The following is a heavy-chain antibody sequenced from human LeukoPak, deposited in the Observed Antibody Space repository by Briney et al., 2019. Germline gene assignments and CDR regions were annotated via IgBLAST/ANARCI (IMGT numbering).Heavy chain of an antibody. J-gene: IGHJ4*02. V-gene: IGHV4-59*01. CDR3: AREDSSGYSYFDY. D-gene: IGHD3-22*01. Sequence: SETLSHTCNVSGGSISSYYWSWIRQHPGKGLEGVGYIYYSGSTNYNPSLKSRVTISVDTSKNQFSLKLSSVTAADTAVYYCAREDSSGYSYFDYWGQGTLVTVSS. CDR1: GGSISSYY. CDR2: IYYSGST.